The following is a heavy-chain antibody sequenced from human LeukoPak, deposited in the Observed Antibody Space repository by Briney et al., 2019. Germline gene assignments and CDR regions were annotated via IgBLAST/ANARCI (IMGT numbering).Heavy chain of an antibody. V-gene: IGHV3-7*03. CDR1: GFTFSNYW. Sequence: PGGSLRLSCAASGFTFSNYWMSWVRQAPGEGLEWVANIKQDGSEKYYVDSVKGRFTISRDNAKNSLYLQMNSLRAEDTALYYCVKDRYSGYDGVFDYWGQGTLVTVSS. J-gene: IGHJ4*02. D-gene: IGHD5-12*01. CDR3: VKDRYSGYDGVFDY. CDR2: IKQDGSEK.